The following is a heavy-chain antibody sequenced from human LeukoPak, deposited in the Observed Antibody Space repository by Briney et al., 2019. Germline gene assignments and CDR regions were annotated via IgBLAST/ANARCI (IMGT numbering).Heavy chain of an antibody. CDR1: GGSISSSSYY. CDR2: IYHSGST. D-gene: IGHD3-22*01. CDR3: ARVWYYDSSPDAFDI. Sequence: SETLSLTCTVSGGSISSSSYYWGWIRQPPGKGLEWIGSIYHSGSTYYNPSLKSRVTISVDTSKNQFSLKLSSVTAADTAVYYCARVWYYDSSPDAFDIWGQGTMVTVSS. J-gene: IGHJ3*02. V-gene: IGHV4-39*07.